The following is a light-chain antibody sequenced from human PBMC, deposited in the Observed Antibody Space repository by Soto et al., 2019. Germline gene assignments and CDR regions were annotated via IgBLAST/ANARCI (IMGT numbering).Light chain of an antibody. CDR2: EGS. V-gene: IGLV2-23*01. J-gene: IGLJ1*01. Sequence: QSVLTQPGSVSGSPGQSITISCTGTNSDVGSYNLVSWYQHHPGKAPKLMIYEGSERPSGVSNRFSGSKSGNTASLTISGLQAEDEGDYYCCSYSGSSTFHVFGTGTKVTVL. CDR1: NSDVGSYNL. CDR3: CSYSGSSTFHV.